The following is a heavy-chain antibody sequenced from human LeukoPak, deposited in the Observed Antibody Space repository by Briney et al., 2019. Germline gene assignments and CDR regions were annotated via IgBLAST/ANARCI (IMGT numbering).Heavy chain of an antibody. CDR1: GLTFSRNP. V-gene: IGHV3-30*14. J-gene: IGHJ3*02. Sequence: GGSLRLSCVATGLTFSRNPMHWVRQAPGKGLEWVAVMSFDGGYKHHADSVEGRFTISRDNSKNTLYLQMSSLRAEDTAVYYCAREPAPYYDFWSGYYATEPREALDIWGQGTMVTVSS. CDR3: AREPAPYYDFWSGYYATEPREALDI. CDR2: MSFDGGYK. D-gene: IGHD3-3*01.